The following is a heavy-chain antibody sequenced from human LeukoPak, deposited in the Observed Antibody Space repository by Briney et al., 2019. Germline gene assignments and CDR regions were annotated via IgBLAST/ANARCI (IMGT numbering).Heavy chain of an antibody. CDR2: ISGSGGST. Sequence: GGSLRLSCAASGFTFSSYAMSWVRQAPGKGLEWVSAISGSGGSTYYADSVKGRFTISRDNSKNTLYLQMNSLRAEDTAVYYCARDLYGGNSPRDFDYWGQGTLVTVSS. CDR1: GFTFSSYA. J-gene: IGHJ4*02. V-gene: IGHV3-23*01. D-gene: IGHD4-23*01. CDR3: ARDLYGGNSPRDFDY.